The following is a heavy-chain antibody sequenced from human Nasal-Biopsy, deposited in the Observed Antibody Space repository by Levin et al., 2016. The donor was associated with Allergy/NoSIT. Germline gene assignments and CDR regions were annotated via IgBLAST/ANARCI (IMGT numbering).Heavy chain of an antibody. Sequence: GESLKISCAASGFTFSDYYMSWIRQAPGKGLEWISYSSSNSGFTNYADSVKGRFTISRDNAKSSLYLQMNSLRAEDTAVYYCARESKAHWSNTYAYVNHYFDSWGQGTLVTVSS. CDR2: SSSNSGFT. CDR3: ARESKAHWSNTYAYVNHYFDS. D-gene: IGHD5-18*01. V-gene: IGHV3-11*06. CDR1: GFTFSDYY. J-gene: IGHJ4*02.